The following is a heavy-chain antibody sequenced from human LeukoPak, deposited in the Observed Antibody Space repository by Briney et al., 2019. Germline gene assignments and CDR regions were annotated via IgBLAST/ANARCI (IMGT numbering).Heavy chain of an antibody. CDR3: ARDRSVSGLDAFDI. V-gene: IGHV4-59*01. CDR1: GGSIRSYY. D-gene: IGHD3-10*01. CDR2: IYYSGST. J-gene: IGHJ3*02. Sequence: PSETLSLTCTVSGGSIRSYYWSWIRQPPGKGLEWIGYIYYSGSTNYNPSLKSRVTISVDTSKNQFSLNLSSVTAADTAVYYCARDRSVSGLDAFDIWGQGTMVTVSS.